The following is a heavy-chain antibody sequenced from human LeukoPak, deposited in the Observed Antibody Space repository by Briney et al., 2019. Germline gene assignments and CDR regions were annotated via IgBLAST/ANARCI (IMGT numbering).Heavy chain of an antibody. CDR2: IYHSGST. CDR3: ARKLGLWSGYCPDCYYYYYMDV. J-gene: IGHJ6*03. D-gene: IGHD3-3*01. CDR1: GGSISSGGYY. V-gene: IGHV4-30-2*01. Sequence: PSETLSLTCTVSGGSISSGGYYWSWIRQPPGKGLEWIGYIYHSGSTYYNPSLKSRVTISVDMSKNQFSLKLSSVTAADTAVYYCARKLGLWSGYCPDCYYYYYMDVWGKGTTVTVSS.